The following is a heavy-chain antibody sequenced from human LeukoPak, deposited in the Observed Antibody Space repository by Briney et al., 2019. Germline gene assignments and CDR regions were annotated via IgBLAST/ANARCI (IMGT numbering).Heavy chain of an antibody. V-gene: IGHV3-30*02. CDR3: ACSPHDYGDYGALDV. CDR1: GFTFSSYG. J-gene: IGHJ6*04. Sequence: GGSLRLSCAASGFTFSSYGMHWVRQAPGKGLEWVAFIRYDGSNKYYADSVKGRFTISRENSKNTLYLQMNSLRAEDTAVYYCACSPHDYGDYGALDVWGKGTTVTVSS. D-gene: IGHD4-17*01. CDR2: IRYDGSNK.